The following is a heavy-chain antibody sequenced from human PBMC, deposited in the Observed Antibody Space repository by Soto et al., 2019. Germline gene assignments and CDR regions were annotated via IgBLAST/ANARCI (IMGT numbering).Heavy chain of an antibody. J-gene: IGHJ6*02. V-gene: IGHV1-69*12. CDR3: ARDKDRQQLGGNYYYILDV. D-gene: IGHD3-3*02. CDR1: GGTFSTSA. CDR2: IMPIFATP. Sequence: QVQLMQSGAEVKKPGSSVKVSCKASGGTFSTSAIGWVRQAPGEGLEWVGGIMPIFATPDYAQKFQGRVTISADESTATAYLELTSLTTDDTAVYYRARDKDRQQLGGNYYYILDVWGQGTAITVSS.